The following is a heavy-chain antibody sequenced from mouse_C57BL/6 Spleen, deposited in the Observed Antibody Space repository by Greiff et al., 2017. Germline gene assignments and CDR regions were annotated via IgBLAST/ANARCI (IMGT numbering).Heavy chain of an antibody. V-gene: IGHV1-54*01. CDR2: INPGSGGT. CDR1: GYAFTNYL. CDR3: ARERTGPYFDY. Sequence: QVQLQQSGAELVRPGTSVKVSCKASGYAFTNYLIEWVKQRPGQGLEWIGVINPGSGGTNYNEKFKGKATLTADKSSSTAYMQLSSLTSEDSAVYFCARERTGPYFDYWGQGTTLTVSS. D-gene: IGHD4-1*01. J-gene: IGHJ2*01.